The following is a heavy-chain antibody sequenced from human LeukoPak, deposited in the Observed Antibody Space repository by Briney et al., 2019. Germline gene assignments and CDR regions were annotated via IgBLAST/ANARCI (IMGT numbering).Heavy chain of an antibody. V-gene: IGHV1-2*02. Sequence: ASVKVSCKASGYTFTAHYMHWVRQAPGQGLEWMGWIKPNNGGTNYAQKFQGRVTMTRDTSISTAYMELSRLRSDDTAVYYCARARGDIVVVPAAIWFDPWGQGTLVTVSS. D-gene: IGHD2-2*01. CDR3: ARARGDIVVVPAAIWFDP. CDR1: GYTFTAHY. J-gene: IGHJ5*02. CDR2: IKPNNGGT.